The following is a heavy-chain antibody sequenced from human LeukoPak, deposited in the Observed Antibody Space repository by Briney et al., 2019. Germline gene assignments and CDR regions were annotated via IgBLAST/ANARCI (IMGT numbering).Heavy chain of an antibody. CDR1: GGSMRSSSYY. D-gene: IGHD3-22*01. J-gene: IGHJ4*02. Sequence: SETLSLTCTVCGGSMRSSSYYWGWVRQPPEKGLEWVGSIYYSVSTYYNPSLKSRVTISVDTSKNHFSLNLSSVTAADTAVYYCACILFDSSYYYNTDYWGQGTLVTVSS. CDR2: IYYSVST. V-gene: IGHV4-39*02. CDR3: ACILFDSSYYYNTDY.